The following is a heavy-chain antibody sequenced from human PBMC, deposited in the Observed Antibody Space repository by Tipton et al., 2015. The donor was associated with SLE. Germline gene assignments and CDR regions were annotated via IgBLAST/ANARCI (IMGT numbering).Heavy chain of an antibody. Sequence: TLSLTCGFYDESFSGYYWNWIRQSPGKGLEWIGYMYYSGSTNYNPSLKSRVTISVDTSKNQFSLKLSSVTAADTAVYYCASSSSGAFDIWGQGTMVTVSS. V-gene: IGHV4-59*01. J-gene: IGHJ3*02. CDR2: MYYSGST. CDR1: DESFSGYY. CDR3: ASSSSGAFDI.